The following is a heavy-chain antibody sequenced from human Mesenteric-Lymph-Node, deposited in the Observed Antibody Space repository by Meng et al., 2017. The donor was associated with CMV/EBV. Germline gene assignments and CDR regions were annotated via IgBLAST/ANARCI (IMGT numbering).Heavy chain of an antibody. Sequence: SGDTLRDYSFTGVRQAPGQGLDWMGGIMPFFGTSNYAERFQGRVTITADESTGTVYMQLRDVRFDDTAVYYCAAQRGHDILTGYFATWGQGSLVTVSS. V-gene: IGHV1-69*01. CDR2: IMPFFGTS. D-gene: IGHD3-9*01. CDR3: AAQRGHDILTGYFAT. CDR1: GDTLRDYS. J-gene: IGHJ5*02.